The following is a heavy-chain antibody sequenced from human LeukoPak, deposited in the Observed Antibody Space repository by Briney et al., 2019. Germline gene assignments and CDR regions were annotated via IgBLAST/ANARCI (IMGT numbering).Heavy chain of an antibody. CDR2: RYEGGST. CDR1: GVPVRSLY. CDR3: ARRINAGAFDI. V-gene: IGHV4-59*02. J-gene: IGHJ3*02. D-gene: IGHD1-14*01. Sequence: SETLSLTCTISGVPVRSLYWIWIRQTPGKGLEYIAYRYEGGSTNYLPSFKGRVTLFTDTSKSQFSLKLTSVTVADTGVYYCARRINAGAFDIWGQGTMVTVSS.